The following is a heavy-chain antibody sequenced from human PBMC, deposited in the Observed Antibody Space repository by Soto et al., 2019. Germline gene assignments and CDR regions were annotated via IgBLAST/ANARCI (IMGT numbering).Heavy chain of an antibody. Sequence: QLQLQESGSGLVKPSQTLSLTCAVSGGSISSGGYSWSWIRQPPGKGLEWIGYIYHSGSTYYNPSLKSRVTISVDRSKNQFSLKLSCVTAADTAVYYCARYHRGHGWLLGGSSTRWGAFDYWGQGTLVTVSS. J-gene: IGHJ4*02. CDR3: ARYHRGHGWLLGGSSTRWGAFDY. D-gene: IGHD1-26*01. CDR1: GGSISSGGYS. V-gene: IGHV4-30-2*01. CDR2: IYHSGST.